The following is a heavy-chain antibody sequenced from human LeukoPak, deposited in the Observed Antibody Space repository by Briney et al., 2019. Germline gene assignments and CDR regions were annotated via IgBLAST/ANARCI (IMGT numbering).Heavy chain of an antibody. V-gene: IGHV1-46*01. CDR2: INPSGGST. J-gene: IGHJ3*02. CDR3: ARDMGNFGGNAVDAFDI. CDR1: GYTFTIYY. D-gene: IGHD4-23*01. Sequence: ASVKVSCKASGYTFTIYYMHWVRQAPGQGLEWMGIINPSGGSTSYAQKFQGRVTMTRDTSTSTVYMELSSLRSEDTAVYYCARDMGNFGGNAVDAFDIWGQGTMVTVS.